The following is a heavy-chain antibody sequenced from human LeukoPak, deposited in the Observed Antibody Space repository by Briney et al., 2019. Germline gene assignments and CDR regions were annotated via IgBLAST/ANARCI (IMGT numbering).Heavy chain of an antibody. CDR2: IYYSGST. D-gene: IGHD3-10*01. CDR3: ASPTMVRGSHFDY. Sequence: GSLRLSCAASGFTFSSYSMNWVRQPPGKGLEWIGSIYYSGSTYYNPSLKSRVTISVDTSKNQFSLKLSSVTAADTAVYYCASPTMVRGSHFDYWGQGTLVTVSS. CDR1: GFTFSSYS. V-gene: IGHV4-39*07. J-gene: IGHJ4*02.